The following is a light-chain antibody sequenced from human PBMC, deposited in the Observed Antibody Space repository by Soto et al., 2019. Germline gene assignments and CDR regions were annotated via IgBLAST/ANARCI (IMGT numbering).Light chain of an antibody. V-gene: IGKV1-13*02. CDR2: DAS. CDR3: QQYKSYSRM. CDR1: QGISTY. Sequence: IQVTTSPSSLSASVCDRVTITCRASQGISTYLNWYQQKPGKAPKLLIYDASTLESGVPSRFTGRGSGTEFTLTISSLQPEDFATYYCQQYKSYSRMFGQGTKVDI. J-gene: IGKJ1*01.